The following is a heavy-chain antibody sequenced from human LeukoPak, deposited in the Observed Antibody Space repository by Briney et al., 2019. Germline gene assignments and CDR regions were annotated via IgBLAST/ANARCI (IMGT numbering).Heavy chain of an antibody. V-gene: IGHV3-23*01. J-gene: IGHJ6*03. Sequence: GGSLRLSCAASGFIFNSYAMHWVRQAPGKGLEWVSAISGSGGSTYYADSVKGRFTISRDNSKNTLYLQMNSLRAEDTAVYYCAKGATTMVRGVTHYYYYMDVWGKGTTVTISS. D-gene: IGHD3-10*01. CDR1: GFIFNSYA. CDR3: AKGATTMVRGVTHYYYYMDV. CDR2: ISGSGGST.